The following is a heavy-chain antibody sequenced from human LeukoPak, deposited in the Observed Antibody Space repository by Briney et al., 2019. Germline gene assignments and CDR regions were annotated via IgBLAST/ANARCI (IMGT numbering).Heavy chain of an antibody. CDR2: IIPILSIA. J-gene: IGHJ6*02. V-gene: IGHV1-69*04. D-gene: IGHD4-17*01. Sequence: ASVKVSCKASGGTFSSYAISWVRQAPGQGHEWMGRIIPILSIANYAQKFQGRVTITADKSTSTAYMELSSLRSEDTAVYYCARTTVTTASSFQSYYYYYYGMDVWGQGTTVTVSS. CDR1: GGTFSSYA. CDR3: ARTTVTTASSFQSYYYYYYGMDV.